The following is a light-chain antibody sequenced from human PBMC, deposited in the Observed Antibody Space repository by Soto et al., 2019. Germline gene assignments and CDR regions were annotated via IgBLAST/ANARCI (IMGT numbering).Light chain of an antibody. CDR1: ESISNY. J-gene: IGKJ4*01. V-gene: IGKV1-39*01. CDR2: SAS. Sequence: IQLTQSPSSLSASAGDRVTIACRASESISNYLSWYQLKPGEAPKVLIYSASTLRDGVPSRFSGTGSGTEFTLTISSLQPEDVATYFCQQTFSNLLSFGGGTKVGIK. CDR3: QQTFSNLLS.